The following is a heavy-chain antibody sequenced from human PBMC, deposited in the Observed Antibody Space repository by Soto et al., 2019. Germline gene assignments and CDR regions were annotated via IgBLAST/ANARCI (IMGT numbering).Heavy chain of an antibody. J-gene: IGHJ6*02. CDR1: GGSISSGAYY. V-gene: IGHV4-31*03. CDR3: ARDRPDNYYNYGMDV. CDR2: IFYSGST. Sequence: SETLSLTCTVSGGSISSGAYYWNWIRQHPGKGLEWIGYIFYSGSTYYNPSLKSRVSISVDTSKNQFSLMLSSVTAADTAVYFCARDRPDNYYNYGMDVWGQGTTVTVSS.